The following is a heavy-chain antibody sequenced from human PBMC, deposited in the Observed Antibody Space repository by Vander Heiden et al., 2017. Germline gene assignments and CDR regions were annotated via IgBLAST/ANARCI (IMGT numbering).Heavy chain of an antibody. D-gene: IGHD5-18*01. CDR3: ARDKGYSYGRNYYYYGMDV. V-gene: IGHV3-30-3*01. Sequence: QVQLVESGGGVVQPGRSLRLSCAASGFTFSSYAMHWVRQAPGKGLEWVAVISYDGSNKYYADSVKGRFTISRDNSKNTLYLQMNSLRAEDTAVYYCARDKGYSYGRNYYYYGMDVWGQGTTVTVSS. J-gene: IGHJ6*02. CDR1: GFTFSSYA. CDR2: ISYDGSNK.